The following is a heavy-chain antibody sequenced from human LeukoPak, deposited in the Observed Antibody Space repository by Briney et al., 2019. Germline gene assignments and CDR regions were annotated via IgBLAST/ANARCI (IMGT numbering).Heavy chain of an antibody. D-gene: IGHD6-6*01. Sequence: GGSLRLSCAASGFTFSSYSMNWVRQAPGKGLEWVSSISSSSSYIYYADSVKGRFTISRDNAKNSLYLQMNSLRAKDTAVYYCARGSSSYYYYYMDVWGKGTTVTVSS. CDR2: ISSSSSYI. CDR1: GFTFSSYS. CDR3: ARGSSSYYYYYMDV. V-gene: IGHV3-21*01. J-gene: IGHJ6*03.